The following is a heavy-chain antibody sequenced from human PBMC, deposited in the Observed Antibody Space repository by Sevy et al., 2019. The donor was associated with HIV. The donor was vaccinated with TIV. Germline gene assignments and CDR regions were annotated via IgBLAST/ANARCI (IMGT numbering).Heavy chain of an antibody. Sequence: GGSLRLSCVVSGFTFSKYPMNWVRQAPGKGLEWVSTITGPAYGTHYADSVKGRFTISRDNSKNVLYLQMNSLRADDTAVYYCAKALNPALESMLQVNLPTLKGFDVWGQGTMVTVSS. CDR3: AKALNPALESMLQVNLPTLKGFDV. CDR1: GFTFSKYP. CDR2: ITGPAYGT. D-gene: IGHD2-8*01. V-gene: IGHV3-23*01. J-gene: IGHJ3*01.